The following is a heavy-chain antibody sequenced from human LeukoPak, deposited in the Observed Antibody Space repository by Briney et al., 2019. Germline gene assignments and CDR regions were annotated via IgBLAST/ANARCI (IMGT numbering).Heavy chain of an antibody. CDR3: ARPRDGYNPYYFDY. CDR2: IFPGDSDT. V-gene: IGHV5-51*01. J-gene: IGHJ4*02. CDR1: GYSFTSYW. Sequence: GESLKISCKGSGYSFTSYWIAWVRQMPGKGLEWMGIIFPGDSDTGYSPSFQGQVTISADKSISTAYLQWSSLKALDTAMYYCARPRDGYNPYYFDYWGQGTLVTVSS. D-gene: IGHD5-24*01.